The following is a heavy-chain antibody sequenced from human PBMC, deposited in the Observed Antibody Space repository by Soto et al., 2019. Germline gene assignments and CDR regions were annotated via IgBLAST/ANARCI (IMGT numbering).Heavy chain of an antibody. V-gene: IGHV2-5*02. CDR3: THHGYYSYGMDV. J-gene: IGHJ6*02. CDR2: IFWDDDK. CDR1: GFSLSTSGVG. Sequence: QITLKESGPTLVKPTQTLTLTCTFSGFSLSTSGVGVGWIRQPPGKALEWLALIFWDDDKRYSPSLKSRLIITKDTSKNQVVLTMTNMDPVDAATYYCTHHGYYSYGMDVWGQGTTVTVSS.